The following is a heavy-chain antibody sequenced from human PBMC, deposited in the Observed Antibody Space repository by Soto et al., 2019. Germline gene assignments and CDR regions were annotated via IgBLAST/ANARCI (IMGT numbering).Heavy chain of an antibody. D-gene: IGHD3-22*01. CDR2: ISSSSSYI. CDR3: ARLTSYDSSVYYFY. Sequence: EVQLVESGGGLVKPGGSLRLSCAASGFTFSSYSMNWVRQAPGKGLEWVSSISSSSSYIYYADSVKGRFTISRDNAKNSLNLQMNRLRAEDTAVYYYARLTSYDSSVYYFYWGQGNLVTVSS. CDR1: GFTFSSYS. V-gene: IGHV3-21*01. J-gene: IGHJ4*02.